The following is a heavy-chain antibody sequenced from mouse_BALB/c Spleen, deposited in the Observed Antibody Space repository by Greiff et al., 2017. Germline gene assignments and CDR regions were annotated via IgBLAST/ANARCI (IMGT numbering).Heavy chain of an antibody. CDR3: AIHRYDGFAY. J-gene: IGHJ3*01. CDR2: ISYSGST. Sequence: EVQLVESGPGLVKPSQSLSLTCTVTGYSITSYYAWNWIRQFPGNQLGWMGYISYSGSTSYNPSLKSRISITRDTSKNQFFLQLNSVTTEDTATYYCAIHRYDGFAYWGQGTLVTVSA. D-gene: IGHD2-14*01. CDR1: GYSITSYYA. V-gene: IGHV3-2*02.